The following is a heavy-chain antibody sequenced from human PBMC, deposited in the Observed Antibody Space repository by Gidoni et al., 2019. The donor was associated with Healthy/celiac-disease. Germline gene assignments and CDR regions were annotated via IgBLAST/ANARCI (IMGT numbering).Heavy chain of an antibody. V-gene: IGHV3-23*01. Sequence: EVQLLESGGGFVQPGGSLRPSCAASGFTFSSYAMSWVRQAPGKGLERVSAISGSGSSTYYADSGKGRFTISRDNSKNTLYLQMNSLRAEDTAVYYCAKDPSWYKKDGLGYWGQGTLVTVSS. J-gene: IGHJ4*02. CDR2: ISGSGSST. CDR3: AKDPSWYKKDGLGY. CDR1: GFTFSSYA. D-gene: IGHD6-13*01.